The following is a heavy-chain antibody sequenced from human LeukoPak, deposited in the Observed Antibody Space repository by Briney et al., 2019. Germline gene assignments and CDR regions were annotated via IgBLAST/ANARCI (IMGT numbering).Heavy chain of an antibody. V-gene: IGHV3-74*01. D-gene: IGHD3-10*01. CDR1: GFAFSNYW. Sequence: GGSLRLSCAASGFAFSNYWMHWVRQAPGKGLVWVSRINSVGSSTSYADSVKGRFTISRDNAKNTLYLQMNSLRAEDTAVYYCARDMDRYYMDVWGKGTTVTVSS. CDR3: ARDMDRYYMDV. CDR2: INSVGSST. J-gene: IGHJ6*03.